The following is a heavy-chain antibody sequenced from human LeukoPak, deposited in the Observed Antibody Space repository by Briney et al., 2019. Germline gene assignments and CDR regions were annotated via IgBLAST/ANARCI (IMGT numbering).Heavy chain of an antibody. D-gene: IGHD4-17*01. V-gene: IGHV3-21*01. CDR1: GFTAGGYA. CDR2: ISWSGSYI. J-gene: IGHJ4*02. CDR3: ATDAQYGDEYFDY. Sequence: GGSLRLSCAISGFTAGGYAMNWVRQAPGKGLEWVSSISWSGSYIYYADSVRGRFTISRDNAKSSVYLQMDSLRAEDTAVYYCATDAQYGDEYFDYWGQGTLVTVSS.